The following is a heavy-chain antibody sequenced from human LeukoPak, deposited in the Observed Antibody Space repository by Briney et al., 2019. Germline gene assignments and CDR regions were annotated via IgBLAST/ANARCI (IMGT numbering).Heavy chain of an antibody. CDR3: ARGLRGAYYMDV. CDR1: GYTFTSYG. Sequence: ASVKVSCEATGYTFTSYGISWVRQAPGQGLEWMGWISAYNGNTNYAQKLQGRVTMTTDTSTSTAYMELRSLRSDDTAVYYCARGLRGAYYMDVWGKGTTVTVSS. V-gene: IGHV1-18*01. CDR2: ISAYNGNT. D-gene: IGHD4-17*01. J-gene: IGHJ6*03.